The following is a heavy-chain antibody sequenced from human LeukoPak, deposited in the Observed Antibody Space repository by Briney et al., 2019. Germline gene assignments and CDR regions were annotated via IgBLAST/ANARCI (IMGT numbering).Heavy chain of an antibody. D-gene: IGHD4-17*01. Sequence: PSETLSLTCTVSGGSISSSSYYWGWIRQPPGKGLEWIGYIYYSGSTNYNPSLKSRVIISVDTSKNQFSLKLNSVTAADTAVYYCARAGDYGIKDWGQGTLVTVSS. J-gene: IGHJ4*02. CDR1: GGSISSSSYY. V-gene: IGHV4-61*05. CDR2: IYYSGST. CDR3: ARAGDYGIKD.